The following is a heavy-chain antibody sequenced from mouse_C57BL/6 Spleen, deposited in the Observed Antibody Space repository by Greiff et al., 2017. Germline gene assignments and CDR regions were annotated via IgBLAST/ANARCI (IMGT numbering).Heavy chain of an antibody. V-gene: IGHV1-80*01. CDR1: GYAFSSYW. J-gene: IGHJ1*03. CDR2: IYPGDGDT. D-gene: IGHD1-1*01. CDR3: ARSPFYYYGNSYWYFDV. Sequence: QVQLQQSGAELVKPGASVKISCKASGYAFSSYWMNWVKQRPGKGLEWIGQIYPGDGDTNYNGKFKGKATLTADKSSSTAYMQLSSLTSEDSAVYFCARSPFYYYGNSYWYFDVWGTGTTVTVSA.